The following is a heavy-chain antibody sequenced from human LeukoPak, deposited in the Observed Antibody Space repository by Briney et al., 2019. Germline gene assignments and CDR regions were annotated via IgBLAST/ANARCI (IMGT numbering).Heavy chain of an antibody. Sequence: GGSLRLSCAASGFTVSSNYMSWVRQAPGKGLEWVSVIESGGSTNYADSVKGRFTISRDNAKNSLYLQMNSLRAGDTAVYYCASSWIVAGIIDYWGQGTLVTVSS. CDR2: IESGGST. D-gene: IGHD6-19*01. CDR3: ASSWIVAGIIDY. J-gene: IGHJ4*02. CDR1: GFTVSSNY. V-gene: IGHV3-53*01.